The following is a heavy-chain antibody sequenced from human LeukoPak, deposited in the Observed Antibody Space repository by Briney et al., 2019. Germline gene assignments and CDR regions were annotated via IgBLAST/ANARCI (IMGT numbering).Heavy chain of an antibody. J-gene: IGHJ4*02. CDR1: GGSFSGYY. V-gene: IGHV4-34*01. D-gene: IGHD5-18*01. Sequence: SETLSLTCAVYGGSFSGYYWSWIRQPPGKGLEWIGEINHSGSTNYNPSLKSRVTISVDTSKNQFSLKLSSVTAADTAVYYCARTLSSSYGYLSLDYWGQGTLVTVSS. CDR2: INHSGST. CDR3: ARTLSSSYGYLSLDY.